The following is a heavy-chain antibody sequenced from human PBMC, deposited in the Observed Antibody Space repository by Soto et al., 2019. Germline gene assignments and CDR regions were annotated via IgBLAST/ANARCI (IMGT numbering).Heavy chain of an antibody. CDR3: ARPHIVVVTAITPPFDY. Sequence: PGGSLRLSFAASEFAFSSYAMHWVRQAPGKGLEWVAVISYDGSNKYYADSVKGRFTISRDNSKNTLYLQMNSLRAEDTAVYYCARPHIVVVTAITPPFDYWGQGTLVTVSS. CDR1: EFAFSSYA. CDR2: ISYDGSNK. D-gene: IGHD2-21*02. J-gene: IGHJ4*02. V-gene: IGHV3-30-3*01.